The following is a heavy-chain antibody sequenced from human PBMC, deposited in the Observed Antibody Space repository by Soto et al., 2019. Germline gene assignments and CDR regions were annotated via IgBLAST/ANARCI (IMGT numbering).Heavy chain of an antibody. V-gene: IGHV4-34*01. CDR3: ARGGGGITIFGVVIKAPYGMDV. CDR2: INHSGST. Sequence: PSETLSLTCAVYGGSFSVYYWSWIRQPPGKGLEWIGEINHSGSTNYNPSLKSRVTISVDTSKNQFSLKLSSVTAADTAVYYCARGGGGITIFGVVIKAPYGMDVWGQGTTVTVSS. CDR1: GGSFSVYY. D-gene: IGHD3-3*01. J-gene: IGHJ6*02.